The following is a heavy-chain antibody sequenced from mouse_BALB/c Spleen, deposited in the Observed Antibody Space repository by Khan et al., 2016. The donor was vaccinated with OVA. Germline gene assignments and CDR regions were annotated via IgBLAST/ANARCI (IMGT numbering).Heavy chain of an antibody. J-gene: IGHJ2*01. V-gene: IGHV5-17*02. CDR2: ISTGSSSI. CDR1: GFTFSRFG. CDR3: ARDSNFDN. Sequence: EVQLVESGGGLVQPGGSRKLSCAASGFTFSRFGMHWVRQAPEKGLEWVAYISTGSSSIYYADTVKGRFTITRDNPSNTLFLQLTSLRSEDTAMYYCARDSNFDNWGQGTTLTVSS.